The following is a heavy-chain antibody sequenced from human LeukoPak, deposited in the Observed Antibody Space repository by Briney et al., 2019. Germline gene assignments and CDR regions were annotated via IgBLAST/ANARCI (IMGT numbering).Heavy chain of an antibody. CDR1: GFTFSTYA. J-gene: IGHJ6*02. CDR3: VRAMDV. Sequence: GGSLRLSCVASGFTFSTYAMHWVRQAPGKGLEWVAVISYDGSNKYYADSVKGRFTISRDNAKNSLYLQMSSLRAEDTAVYYCVRAMDVWGQGTTVTVSS. CDR2: ISYDGSNK. V-gene: IGHV3-30*04.